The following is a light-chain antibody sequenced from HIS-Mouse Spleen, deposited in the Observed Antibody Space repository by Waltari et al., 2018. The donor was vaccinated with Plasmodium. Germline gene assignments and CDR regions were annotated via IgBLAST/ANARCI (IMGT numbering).Light chain of an antibody. V-gene: IGLV2-14*03. J-gene: IGLJ2*01. Sequence: QSALTQPASVSGSPGQSITISCTGTSSDVGGYNYVSCYQQHPGKAPKLMIYVVSNRPSGVSNRFSGSKSGNTASLTISGLQAEDEADYYCSSYTSSSTLVFGGGTKLTVL. CDR2: VVS. CDR1: SSDVGGYNY. CDR3: SSYTSSSTLV.